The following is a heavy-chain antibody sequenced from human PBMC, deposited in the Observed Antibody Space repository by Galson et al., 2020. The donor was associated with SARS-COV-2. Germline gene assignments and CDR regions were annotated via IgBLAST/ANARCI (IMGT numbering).Heavy chain of an antibody. D-gene: IGHD3-10*01. Sequence: ASVKVSCKASGYTFTSYNINWLRQAPGPGLEWMGWVNPNTGNTGYAQKFQGRVTMTRNTSKSTDYMELSSLRSDDTAVYYCARGGLYGSGSYYIASWGQGTLVAVSS. CDR3: ARGGLYGSGSYYIAS. CDR2: VNPNTGNT. J-gene: IGHJ4*02. V-gene: IGHV1-8*02. CDR1: GYTFTSYN.